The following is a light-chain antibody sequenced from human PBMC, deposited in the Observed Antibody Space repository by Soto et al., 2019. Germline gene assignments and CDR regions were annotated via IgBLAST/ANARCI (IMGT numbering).Light chain of an antibody. CDR3: QQRASWPYT. V-gene: IGKV3-11*01. CDR1: HDVSVS. J-gene: IGKJ2*01. Sequence: EIVLTQSPDTLSLSPGEGATLSCRANHDVSVSLVWYRQRPGQSPRLLIHDASNRATGISARFSGSGSWTDFTRTIGSLEPEESALYYCQQRASWPYTSGQGTKVEIK. CDR2: DAS.